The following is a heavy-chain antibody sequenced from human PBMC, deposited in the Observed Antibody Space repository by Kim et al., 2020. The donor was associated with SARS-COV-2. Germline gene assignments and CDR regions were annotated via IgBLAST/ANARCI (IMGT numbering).Heavy chain of an antibody. J-gene: IGHJ4*02. V-gene: IGHV3-23*01. Sequence: DSVMGRFTISRDNSKNTVYLQMNDLRIEDAALYYCTRLRDDYGRYSAYFDYWGQGTLVTVSS. CDR3: TRLRDDYGRYSAYFDY. D-gene: IGHD4-17*01.